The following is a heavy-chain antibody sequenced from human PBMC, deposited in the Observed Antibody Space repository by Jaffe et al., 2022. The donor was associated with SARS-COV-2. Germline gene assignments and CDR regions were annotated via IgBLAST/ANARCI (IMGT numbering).Heavy chain of an antibody. J-gene: IGHJ5*02. CDR1: GYTFTSYA. D-gene: IGHD1-1*01. Sequence: QVQLVQSGAEVKKPGASVKVSCKASGYTFTSYAMHWVRQAPGQRLEWMGWINAGNGNTKYSQKFQGRVTITRDTSASTAYMELSSLRSEDTAVYYCARTPPRYGQKQSNWFDPWGQGTLVTVSS. CDR2: INAGNGNT. CDR3: ARTPPRYGQKQSNWFDP. V-gene: IGHV1-3*01.